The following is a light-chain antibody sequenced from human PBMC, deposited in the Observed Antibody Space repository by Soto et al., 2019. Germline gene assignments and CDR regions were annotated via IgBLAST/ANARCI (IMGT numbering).Light chain of an antibody. CDR3: QQLRA. CDR1: QGISSY. J-gene: IGKJ3*01. Sequence: DIQLTQSPSFLSASVGDRVTITCPASQGISSYLAWYQQKPGKAPKLLIYAASTLQSGVPSRFSGSGSGTEFTLTISSLQPEDFATYYCQQLRAFGPGTKVDIK. CDR2: AAS. V-gene: IGKV1-9*01.